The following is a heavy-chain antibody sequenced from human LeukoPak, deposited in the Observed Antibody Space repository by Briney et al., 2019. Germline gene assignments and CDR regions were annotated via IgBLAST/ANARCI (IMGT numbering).Heavy chain of an antibody. Sequence: ASVKVSCTASGYTFTSYGISWVRQAPGQGLEWMGWISAYNGNTNYAQKLQGRVTMTTDTSTSTAYMELRSLRSDDTAVYYCARDTGDILTGFSTDFDYWGQGTLVTVSS. CDR1: GYTFTSYG. V-gene: IGHV1-18*01. CDR3: ARDTGDILTGFSTDFDY. D-gene: IGHD3-9*01. CDR2: ISAYNGNT. J-gene: IGHJ4*02.